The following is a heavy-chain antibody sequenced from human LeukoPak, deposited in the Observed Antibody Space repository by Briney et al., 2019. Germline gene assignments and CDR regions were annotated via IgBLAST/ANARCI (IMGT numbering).Heavy chain of an antibody. CDR3: AKDSGGGYCYLDY. V-gene: IGHV3-33*06. Sequence: GGSLRLSCAASGFTFSTYNMQWDRQAPGKGLGWVAVIWYDGSDKYYGDSVKGRFTISRDNSTNTLWLQMNSLRAEDTAVYYCAKDSGGGYCYLDYWGQGTLVTVSS. CDR1: GFTFSTYN. J-gene: IGHJ4*02. CDR2: IWYDGSDK. D-gene: IGHD2-21*02.